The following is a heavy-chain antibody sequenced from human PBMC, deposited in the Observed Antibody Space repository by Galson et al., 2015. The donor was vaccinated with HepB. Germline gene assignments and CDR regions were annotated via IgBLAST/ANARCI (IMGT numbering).Heavy chain of an antibody. Sequence: SLRLSCAASGFTFSDFFMSWIRQAPGRGLEWVSYISTGGSAIYYADSVKGRFTISRDNAKNSLYLQMSSLRAEDTAVYYCARDRLQFASYFDYWGQGTLVSVSS. CDR3: ARDRLQFASYFDY. D-gene: IGHD4-11*01. CDR2: ISTGGSAI. V-gene: IGHV3-11*01. J-gene: IGHJ4*02. CDR1: GFTFSDFF.